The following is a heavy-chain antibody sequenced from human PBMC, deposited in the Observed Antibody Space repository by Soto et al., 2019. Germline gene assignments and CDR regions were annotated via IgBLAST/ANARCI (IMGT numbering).Heavy chain of an antibody. V-gene: IGHV3-11*01. CDR2: ISSSGSTI. J-gene: IGHJ6*02. Sequence: QVQLVESGGGLVKPGGSLRLSCAASGFTFSDYYMSWIRQAPGKGLEWVSYISSSGSTIYYADSVKGRFTISRDNAKNSLYRQTNSLRAEDTAVYYCARLDGNSYDSSGYYYYYYGMDVWGQGTTVTVSS. D-gene: IGHD3-22*01. CDR3: ARLDGNSYDSSGYYYYYYGMDV. CDR1: GFTFSDYY.